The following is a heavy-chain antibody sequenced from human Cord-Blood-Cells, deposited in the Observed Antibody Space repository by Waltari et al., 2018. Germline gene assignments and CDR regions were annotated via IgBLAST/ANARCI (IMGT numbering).Heavy chain of an antibody. CDR2: IYYSGST. CDR3: ARVPYYYGSGSYFHFGNGMDV. CDR1: GGSISSGDYY. D-gene: IGHD3-10*01. Sequence: QVQLQESGPGLVKPSQTLSLTCTVSGGSISSGDYYWSWIRQPPGKGLEWIGYIYYSGSTYYNPSLKSRVTISVDTSKNQFSLKLSSVTAADTAVYYCARVPYYYGSGSYFHFGNGMDVWGQGTTVTVSS. J-gene: IGHJ6*02. V-gene: IGHV4-30-4*01.